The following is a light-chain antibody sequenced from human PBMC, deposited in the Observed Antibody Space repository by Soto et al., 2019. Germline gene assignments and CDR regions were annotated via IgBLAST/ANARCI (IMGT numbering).Light chain of an antibody. J-gene: IGKJ4*01. CDR1: QSISSW. CDR3: QEYNNWRPIT. Sequence: DIQMTPSPSTLSASVGDRVTITCRASQSISSWLAWYQQKPGKAPKLLIYDASSLESGVPSRFSGSGSGTEFTLTITSLQSEDFAVYYCQEYNNWRPITFGGGTKVDIK. V-gene: IGKV1-5*01. CDR2: DAS.